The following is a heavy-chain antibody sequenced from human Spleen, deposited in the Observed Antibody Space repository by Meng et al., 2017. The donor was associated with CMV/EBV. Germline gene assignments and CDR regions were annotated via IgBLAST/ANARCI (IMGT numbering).Heavy chain of an antibody. CDR2: INSDGSST. Sequence: GESLKISCAASGFTFSSYWMHWVRQAPGKGLVWVSRINSDGSSTSYADPVKGRFTISRDNAKNTLYLQMNSLRAEDTAVYYCARETYSSSPDAFDIWGQGTMVTVSS. CDR3: ARETYSSSPDAFDI. V-gene: IGHV3-74*01. D-gene: IGHD6-6*01. J-gene: IGHJ3*02. CDR1: GFTFSSYW.